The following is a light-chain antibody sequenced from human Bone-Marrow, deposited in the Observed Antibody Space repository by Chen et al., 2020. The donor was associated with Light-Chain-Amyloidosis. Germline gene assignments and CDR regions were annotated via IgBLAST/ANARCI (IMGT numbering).Light chain of an antibody. CDR1: SSNIGSNT. V-gene: IGLV1-44*01. Sequence: QSVLTQPPSASGTPGQRVTISCSGSSSNIGSNTVTWYQHLPGTAPTLVIFSSDRRPSGVPDRFSGSRSGTSASLVISGLQSEDEADYYCATWDGSLKGYVFGTGTKVTVL. CDR2: SSD. CDR3: ATWDGSLKGYV. J-gene: IGLJ1*01.